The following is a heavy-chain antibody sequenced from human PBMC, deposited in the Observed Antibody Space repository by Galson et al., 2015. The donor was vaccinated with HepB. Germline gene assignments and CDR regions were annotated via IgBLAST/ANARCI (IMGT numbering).Heavy chain of an antibody. D-gene: IGHD2-2*01. V-gene: IGHV4-4*07. J-gene: IGHJ4*02. Sequence: LSLTCTVSGGSISSYYWSWIRRPAGKGLEWIGRIYTSGSTNYNPSLKSRVTMSVDTSKNQFSLKLSSVTAADTAVYYCARLYCSSTSCEDYWGQGTLVTVSS. CDR2: IYTSGST. CDR1: GGSISSYY. CDR3: ARLYCSSTSCEDY.